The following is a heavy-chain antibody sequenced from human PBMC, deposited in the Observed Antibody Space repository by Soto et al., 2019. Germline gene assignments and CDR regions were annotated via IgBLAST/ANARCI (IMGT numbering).Heavy chain of an antibody. CDR2: IIPILGIA. CDR3: ARGSKYGAYSGWFDP. CDR1: GGTFSSYT. D-gene: IGHD4-17*01. Sequence: SVKVSCKASGGTFSSYTISWVRQAPGQGLEWMGRIIPILGIANYAQKFQGRVTITADTSTSTAYMELSSLRSEDTAVYFCARGSKYGAYSGWFDPWGQGTLVIVSS. V-gene: IGHV1-69*02. J-gene: IGHJ5*02.